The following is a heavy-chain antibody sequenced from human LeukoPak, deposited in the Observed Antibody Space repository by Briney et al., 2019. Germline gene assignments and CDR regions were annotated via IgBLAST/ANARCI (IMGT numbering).Heavy chain of an antibody. D-gene: IGHD6-19*01. V-gene: IGHV3-23*01. CDR2: ISGSGGST. Sequence: PGGSLRLSCATSGFTFSSYAMSWVRQAPGKGLEWVSAISGSGGSTYYADSVKGRFTISRDNSKNTLYLQMNSLRAEDTAVYYCAKKREIAVAADFDYWGQGTLVTVSS. CDR1: GFTFSSYA. CDR3: AKKREIAVAADFDY. J-gene: IGHJ4*02.